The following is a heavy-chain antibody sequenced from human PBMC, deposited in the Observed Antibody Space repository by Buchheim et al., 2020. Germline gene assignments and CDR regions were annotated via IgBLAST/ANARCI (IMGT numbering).Heavy chain of an antibody. CDR2: INQRGTEK. D-gene: IGHD2-15*01. J-gene: IGHJ4*02. Sequence: EVQLVESGGGLVQPGGSLRLSCAASGFTFSDFWMNWVRQAPGKGLEWVARINQRGTEKSYVDSVKGRFTVSRDTGKNSLSLQMNNLRAEDTAVYYCARDGVAEGLYFDYWGQGTL. CDR3: ARDGVAEGLYFDY. V-gene: IGHV3-7*01. CDR1: GFTFSDFW.